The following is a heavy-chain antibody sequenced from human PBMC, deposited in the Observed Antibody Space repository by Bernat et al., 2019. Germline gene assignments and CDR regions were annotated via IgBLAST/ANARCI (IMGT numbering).Heavy chain of an antibody. V-gene: IGHV3-15*07. CDR1: AFIFTDAW. Sequence: EVQLVESGGDLVKPGESLRLSCATSAFIFTDAWMNWVRQAPGKGLEWVGRIKSKTDCETTEYAAPVKGRFTISRDDSKNTVYLQMNSLKIEDTAIYYCNTDRITTFGRFWGQGTLVTVSS. J-gene: IGHJ4*02. D-gene: IGHD3-3*01. CDR3: NTDRITTFGRF. CDR2: IKSKTDCETT.